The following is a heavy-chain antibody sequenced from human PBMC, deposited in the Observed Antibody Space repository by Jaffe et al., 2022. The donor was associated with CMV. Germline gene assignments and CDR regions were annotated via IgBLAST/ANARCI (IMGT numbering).Heavy chain of an antibody. CDR2: INPSGGST. CDR1: GYTFTSYY. D-gene: IGHD2-15*01. CDR3: ARDGVAATLVSGWFDP. J-gene: IGHJ5*02. Sequence: QVQLVQSGAEVKKPGASVKVSCKASGYTFTSYYMHWVRQAPGQGLEWMGIINPSGGSTSYAQKFQGRVTMTRDTSTSTVYMELSSLRSEDTAVYYCARDGVAATLVSGWFDPWGQGTLVTVSS. V-gene: IGHV1-46*01.